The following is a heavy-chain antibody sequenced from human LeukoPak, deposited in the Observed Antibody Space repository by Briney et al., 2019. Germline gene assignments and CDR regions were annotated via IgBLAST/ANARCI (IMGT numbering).Heavy chain of an antibody. V-gene: IGHV5-51*01. CDR1: GYSFTSYW. CDR2: IYPGDSDT. CDR3: ASGVFRSGYSEYYFDY. D-gene: IGHD3-3*01. Sequence: GESLKISCKGSGYSFTSYWIGWVRQMPGKGLEWMGIIYPGDSDTRYSPSFQGQVTISADKSISTAYLQWSSLKASDTAMYYCASGVFRSGYSEYYFDYWGQGTLVTVSS. J-gene: IGHJ4*02.